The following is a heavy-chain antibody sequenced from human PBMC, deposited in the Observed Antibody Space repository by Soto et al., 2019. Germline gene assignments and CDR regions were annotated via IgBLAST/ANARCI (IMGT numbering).Heavy chain of an antibody. CDR3: ARRTGWWELLRFDD. Sequence: SEPLSLTCTVSGGSISSSSYYWGWIRQPPGKGLEWIGSIYYSGSTYYNPSLKSRVTISVDTSKNQFSLKLSSVTAADTAVYYCARRTGWWELLRFDDWGQGTLVTVSS. D-gene: IGHD1-26*01. CDR2: IYYSGST. CDR1: GGSISSSSYY. V-gene: IGHV4-39*01. J-gene: IGHJ4*02.